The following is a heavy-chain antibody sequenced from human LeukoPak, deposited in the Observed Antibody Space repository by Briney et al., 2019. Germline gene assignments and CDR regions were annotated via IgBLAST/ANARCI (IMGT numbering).Heavy chain of an antibody. V-gene: IGHV4-34*01. J-gene: IGHJ6*02. Sequence: PSETLSLTCAVHGGSFSDQYWSWIRQSPGKGLEWIGEINHGGRTNYNPSLKSRVTISIDTSMMQFSLKLSSVTAADTAVYYCARLGYSSGWYADSRGMDVWGQGTTVTVSS. D-gene: IGHD6-19*01. CDR3: ARLGYSSGWYADSRGMDV. CDR2: INHGGRT. CDR1: GGSFSDQY.